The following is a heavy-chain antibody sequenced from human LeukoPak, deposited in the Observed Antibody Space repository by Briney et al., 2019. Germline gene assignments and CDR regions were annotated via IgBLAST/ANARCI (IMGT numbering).Heavy chain of an antibody. CDR3: ARLGGSYYPDHLDY. CDR2: IYYSGST. J-gene: IGHJ4*02. CDR1: GGSISSSSYY. Sequence: PSETLSLTCTVSGGSISSSSYYWGWIRQPPGKGLEWIGSIYYSGSTYYNPSLKSRVTISVDTSKNQFSLKLSSVTAADTAVYYCARLGGSYYPDHLDYWGQGTLVTVSS. D-gene: IGHD1-26*01. V-gene: IGHV4-39*01.